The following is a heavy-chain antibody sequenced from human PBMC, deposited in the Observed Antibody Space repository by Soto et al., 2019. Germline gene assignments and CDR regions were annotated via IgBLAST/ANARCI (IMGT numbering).Heavy chain of an antibody. Sequence: QVQLQQWGAGLLKPSETLSLTCAVYGESFSGYYWSWIRQPPGKGLEWIGEINHSGSTNYNPSLKSRVTMSVDTCKNQFSLKLSSVTAADTAVYYCAGNIVATISSFDYWGQGTLVTVSS. CDR2: INHSGST. CDR1: GESFSGYY. CDR3: AGNIVATISSFDY. D-gene: IGHD5-12*01. V-gene: IGHV4-34*01. J-gene: IGHJ4*02.